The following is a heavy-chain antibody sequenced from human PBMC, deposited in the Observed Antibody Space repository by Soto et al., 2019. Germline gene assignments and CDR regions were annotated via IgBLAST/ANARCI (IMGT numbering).Heavy chain of an antibody. CDR1: CSTLARNG. CDR3: ASVAAAGTGSGYYYMDV. V-gene: IGHV1-18*01. Sequence: GAPGKGSCKGSCSTLARNGISWGGPAPGKRLEWMGWISAYNGNTNYAQKLQGRVTMTTDTSTSTAYMELRSLRSDDTAVYYCASVAAAGTGSGYYYMDVWGKGTTVTVSS. CDR2: ISAYNGNT. D-gene: IGHD6-13*01. J-gene: IGHJ6*03.